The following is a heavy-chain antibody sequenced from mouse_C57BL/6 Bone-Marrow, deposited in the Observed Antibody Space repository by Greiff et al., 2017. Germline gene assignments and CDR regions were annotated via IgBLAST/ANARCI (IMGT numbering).Heavy chain of an antibody. J-gene: IGHJ4*01. Sequence: VKVVESGGGLVQPGGSLKLSCAASGFTFSSYTMSWVRQTPEKRLAWVATISGGGGNTYYPASVKGRFTISRDNAKNTLYLQMSSLRSEDTAVYYCAITIYYGNYGNAMDYWGQGTSVTVSS. CDR3: AITIYYGNYGNAMDY. CDR1: GFTFSSYT. CDR2: ISGGGGNT. D-gene: IGHD2-1*01. V-gene: IGHV5-9*04.